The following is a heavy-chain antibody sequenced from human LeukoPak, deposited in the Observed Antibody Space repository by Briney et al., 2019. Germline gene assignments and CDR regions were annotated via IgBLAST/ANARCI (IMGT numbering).Heavy chain of an antibody. Sequence: GGSLRLSCAASGFTFSSYWMIWVRQAPGRGLEWVANINQDEIQKYYVDSVKGRFTISRDNSKNTLYLQMNSLRAEDTAVYYCARDIVVVPAAFDAFDIWGQGTMVTVSS. CDR3: ARDIVVVPAAFDAFDI. CDR1: GFTFSSYW. D-gene: IGHD2-2*01. J-gene: IGHJ3*02. CDR2: INQDEIQK. V-gene: IGHV3-7*01.